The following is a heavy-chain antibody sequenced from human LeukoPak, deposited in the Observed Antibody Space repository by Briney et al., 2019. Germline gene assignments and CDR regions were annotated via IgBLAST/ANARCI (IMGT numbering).Heavy chain of an antibody. CDR1: GYTFTSYG. D-gene: IGHD5-18*01. CDR3: ARSRGATAMDYYFDY. J-gene: IGHJ4*02. V-gene: IGHV1-18*01. Sequence: ASVKVSCKASGYTFTSYGISWVRQAPGQGLEWTGWISAYNGNTNYAQKLQGRVTMTTDTSTSTAYMELRSLRSDDTAVYYCARSRGATAMDYYFDYWGQGTLVTVSS. CDR2: ISAYNGNT.